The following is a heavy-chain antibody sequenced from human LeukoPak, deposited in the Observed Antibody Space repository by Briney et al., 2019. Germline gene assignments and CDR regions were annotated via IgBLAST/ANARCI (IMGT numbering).Heavy chain of an antibody. CDR2: FYNSGRS. J-gene: IGHJ4*02. V-gene: IGHV4-61*03. CDR3: TRGAGWLIDY. D-gene: IGHD3-16*01. CDR1: GGSISTTTHY. Sequence: SETLSLTCTVSGGSISTTTHYWGWIRQPPGKGLEWIGYFYNSGRSTYNPSLKSRVTISADTSKNHFSLKLNSVTTADTAVYYCTRGAGWLIDYWGQGILVTVSS.